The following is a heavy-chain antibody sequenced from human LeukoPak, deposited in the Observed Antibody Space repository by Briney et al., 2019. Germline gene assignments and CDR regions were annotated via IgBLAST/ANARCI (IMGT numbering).Heavy chain of an antibody. J-gene: IGHJ4*02. V-gene: IGHV4-30-4*01. CDR1: GGSISSGDYY. CDR2: IYYSGST. CDR3: ASSYGSGSYFFDY. Sequence: SQTLSLTCTVSGGSISSGDYYWSWIRQPPGKGLEWIGYIYYSGSTYYNPSLKSRVTISVDTSKTQFSLKLSSVTAADTAVYYCASSYGSGSYFFDYWGQGTLVTVSS. D-gene: IGHD3-10*01.